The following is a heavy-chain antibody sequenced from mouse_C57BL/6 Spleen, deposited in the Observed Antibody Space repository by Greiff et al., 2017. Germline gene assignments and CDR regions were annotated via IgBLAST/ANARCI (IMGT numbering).Heavy chain of an antibody. D-gene: IGHD1-1*01. V-gene: IGHV1-50*01. Sequence: VQLQQPGAELVKPGASVKLSCKASGYTFTSYWMQWVKQRPGQGLEWIGEIDPSDSYTNYNQKFKGKATLTVDTSSSTAYMQLSSLTSEDSAVYYCAPHYYGSSYYWYFDVWGTGTTVTVSS. CDR1: GYTFTSYW. J-gene: IGHJ1*03. CDR3: APHYYGSSYYWYFDV. CDR2: IDPSDSYT.